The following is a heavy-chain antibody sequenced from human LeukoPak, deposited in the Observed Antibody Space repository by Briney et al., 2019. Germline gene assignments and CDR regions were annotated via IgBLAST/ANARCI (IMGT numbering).Heavy chain of an antibody. D-gene: IGHD3-10*01. Sequence: GGSLRLSCAASGFTFSNYWMSWVPQAPGKGLEWVANIEQDGSEKYYVDSVKGRFTISRDNAKNSLYLQMNSLRAEDTAVYYCARDTYYYGSGSYFFDYWGQGTLVTVSS. CDR2: IEQDGSEK. J-gene: IGHJ4*02. V-gene: IGHV3-7*01. CDR3: ARDTYYYGSGSYFFDY. CDR1: GFTFSNYW.